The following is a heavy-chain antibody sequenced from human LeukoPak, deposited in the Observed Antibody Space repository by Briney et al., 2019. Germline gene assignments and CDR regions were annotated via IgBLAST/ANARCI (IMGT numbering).Heavy chain of an antibody. Sequence: PGGSLRLSCAASGFTFSNYVMSWVRQAPGKGLECVSAISGSGGSTYYADSVRGRFTISRDNSKNTLYLQMNSLRAEDTAVYYWAKGKTAMAWVDYWGQGTLVTVSS. CDR1: GFTFSNYV. CDR3: AKGKTAMAWVDY. D-gene: IGHD5-18*01. V-gene: IGHV3-23*01. CDR2: ISGSGGST. J-gene: IGHJ4*02.